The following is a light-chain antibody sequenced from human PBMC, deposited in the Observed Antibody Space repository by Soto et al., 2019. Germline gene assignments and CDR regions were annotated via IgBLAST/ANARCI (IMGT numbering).Light chain of an antibody. V-gene: IGLV2-14*01. Sequence: QSALTQPASVSGSRGLSITISCTGTSSDVGGSTYVSWYQQHPGQAPQLMIYEVSNRPSGISNRFSGSKSGNTASLTISGLQAEDEADYYCSSFTSTITPYVFGTGTKLTVL. CDR2: EVS. CDR1: SSDVGGSTY. J-gene: IGLJ1*01. CDR3: SSFTSTITPYV.